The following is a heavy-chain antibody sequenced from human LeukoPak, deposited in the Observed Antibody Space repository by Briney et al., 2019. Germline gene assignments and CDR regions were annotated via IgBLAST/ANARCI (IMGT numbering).Heavy chain of an antibody. Sequence: SETLSLTCVVSGYSISGGYYWGWIRQPPGKGLEWIGSMYHSGSTYYNPSLKSRLTISADTSKNQLSLKVNSVTAADTAVYYCARHAFGVVTTLFDPWGQGTLVTVSS. V-gene: IGHV4-38-2*01. CDR1: GYSISGGYY. CDR2: MYHSGST. CDR3: ARHAFGVVTTLFDP. J-gene: IGHJ5*02. D-gene: IGHD3-3*01.